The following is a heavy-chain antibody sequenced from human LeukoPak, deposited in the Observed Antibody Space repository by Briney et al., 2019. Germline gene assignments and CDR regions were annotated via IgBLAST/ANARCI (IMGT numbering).Heavy chain of an antibody. J-gene: IGHJ4*02. CDR3: ARGEYYDILSHYFDH. CDR1: GFTFSSYW. D-gene: IGHD3-9*01. Sequence: PGGSLRLSCTASGFTFSSYWMSWVRQAPGKGLEWAANIKQDGSEKYYVDSVKGRFTISRDNAKNSLYLQMNSLRAEDTAVYYCARGEYYDILSHYFDHWGQGTLVTVSS. CDR2: IKQDGSEK. V-gene: IGHV3-7*04.